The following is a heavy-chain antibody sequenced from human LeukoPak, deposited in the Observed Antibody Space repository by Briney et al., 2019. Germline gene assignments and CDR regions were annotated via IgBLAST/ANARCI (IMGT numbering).Heavy chain of an antibody. D-gene: IGHD2-2*01. CDR1: GFTFSSYS. V-gene: IGHV3-48*01. Sequence: GGSLRLSCAASGFTFSSYSMNWVRQAPGKGLEWVSYISSSSSTIYYADSVKGRFTISRDNAKNSPYLQTNSLRAEDTAVYYCARSGYCSSTSCTDDYYYGMDVWGQGTTVTVSS. J-gene: IGHJ6*02. CDR2: ISSSSSTI. CDR3: ARSGYCSSTSCTDDYYYGMDV.